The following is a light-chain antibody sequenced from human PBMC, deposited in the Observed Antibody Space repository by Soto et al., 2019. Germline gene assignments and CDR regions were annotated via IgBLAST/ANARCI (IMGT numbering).Light chain of an antibody. CDR2: DAS. Sequence: EIVMTQSPATLSVSPGERTTLSCRTSQSVSGNLAWYQQKPGQAPRLLIYDASTRATGIPARFSGSGSGTEFTLTISSLQSEDFAVYYCQQYNNWPPTFGQGTKVEIK. CDR1: QSVSGN. V-gene: IGKV3D-15*01. CDR3: QQYNNWPPT. J-gene: IGKJ1*01.